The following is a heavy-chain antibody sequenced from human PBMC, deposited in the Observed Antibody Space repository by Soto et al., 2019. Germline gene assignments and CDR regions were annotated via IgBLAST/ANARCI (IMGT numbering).Heavy chain of an antibody. V-gene: IGHV3-30*18. CDR3: AKDFWQWLVLDYFDY. D-gene: IGHD6-19*01. Sequence: QVQLVESGGGVVQPGRSLRLSCAASGFTFSSYGMHWVRQAPGKGLEWVAVISYDGSNKYYADSVKGRFTISRDNSKNTLYLQMNSLRAEDTAVYYCAKDFWQWLVLDYFDYWGQGTLFTVSS. J-gene: IGHJ4*02. CDR1: GFTFSSYG. CDR2: ISYDGSNK.